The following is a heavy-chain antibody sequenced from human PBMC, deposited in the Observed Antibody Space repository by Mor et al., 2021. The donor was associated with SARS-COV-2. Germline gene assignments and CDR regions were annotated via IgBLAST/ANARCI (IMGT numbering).Heavy chain of an antibody. D-gene: IGHD6-13*01. Sequence: PSLKSRVTKSVATSKNQFSLKLSSVTAADTAVYYCARVQAGIAADYWGQGTLVTVSS. J-gene: IGHJ4*02. V-gene: IGHV4-59*01. CDR3: ARVQAGIAADY.